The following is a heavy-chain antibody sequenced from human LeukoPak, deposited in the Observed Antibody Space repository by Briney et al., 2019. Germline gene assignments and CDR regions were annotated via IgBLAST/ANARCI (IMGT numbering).Heavy chain of an antibody. D-gene: IGHD5-18*01. Sequence: SETLSLTCTVSGGSISSSSYYWGWIRQPPGMRLEWIGSIYYSGSTYYNPSLKSRVTISVDTSKNQFSLKLSSVTAADTAVYYCISGYSYGFGPFDIWGQGTMVTVSS. J-gene: IGHJ3*02. CDR1: GGSISSSSYY. V-gene: IGHV4-39*01. CDR3: ISGYSYGFGPFDI. CDR2: IYYSGST.